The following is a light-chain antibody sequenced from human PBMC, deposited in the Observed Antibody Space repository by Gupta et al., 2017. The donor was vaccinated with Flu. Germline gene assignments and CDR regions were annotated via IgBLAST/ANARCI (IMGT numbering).Light chain of an antibody. Sequence: SYVLTQPPSVSVAPGQTARITCGGNNIGSKSVHWYQQKPGPAPVLVVYDNNDRPSGIPERFSGSNCEITATLTISRVEAVGEADYYCQVCDSSSDHPVFGGGTKLTVL. CDR3: QVCDSSSDHPV. V-gene: IGLV3-21*02. CDR1: NIGSKS. J-gene: IGLJ2*01. CDR2: DNN.